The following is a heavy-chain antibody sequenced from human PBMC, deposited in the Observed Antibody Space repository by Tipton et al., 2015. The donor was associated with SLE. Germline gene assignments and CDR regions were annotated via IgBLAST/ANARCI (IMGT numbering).Heavy chain of an antibody. CDR1: GDSVSSNSAA. D-gene: IGHD1-26*01. CDR2: TYYRSKWYN. J-gene: IGHJ3*02. Sequence: GLVKPSQTLSLTCAISGDSVSSNSAAWNWIRQSPSRGLEWLGRTYYRSKWYNDYAVSVKSRITINPDTSKNQFSLQLNSVTPKDTAVYYCARGVASGIVGAAGAFDIWGQGTMVTVSS. CDR3: ARGVASGIVGAAGAFDI. V-gene: IGHV6-1*01.